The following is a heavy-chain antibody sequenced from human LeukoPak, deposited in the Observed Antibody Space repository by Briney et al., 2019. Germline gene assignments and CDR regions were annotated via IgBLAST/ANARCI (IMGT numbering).Heavy chain of an antibody. CDR2: IKQDGSEK. J-gene: IGHJ4*02. D-gene: IGHD3-10*01. CDR1: GFTFSNYW. V-gene: IGHV3-7*01. CDR3: ARDKGAGENFDY. Sequence: PGGSLRLSCAASGFTFSNYWMSWVRQAPGKGLEWVANIKQDGSEKYYVDSVKGRFTISRDNAKNSLYLQMNSLRAEDTAMYYCARDKGAGENFDYWGQGALVTVSS.